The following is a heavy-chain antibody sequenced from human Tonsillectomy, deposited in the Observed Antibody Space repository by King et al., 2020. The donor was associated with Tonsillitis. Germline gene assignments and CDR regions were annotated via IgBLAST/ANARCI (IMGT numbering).Heavy chain of an antibody. CDR3: AHIAIDRAHDC. V-gene: IGHV2-5*02. Sequence: ITLKESGPTLVKPTQTLTLTCTFSGFSLTTSGVGVGWVRQPPGKALEWLALIYWDDDERYSPSLKSRRTLTKDTPKNQVVLTMTNKDPVDTATYYGAHIAIDRAHDCWGQGTLVTVSS. CDR2: IYWDDDE. CDR1: GFSLTTSGVG. D-gene: IGHD1-14*01. J-gene: IGHJ4*02.